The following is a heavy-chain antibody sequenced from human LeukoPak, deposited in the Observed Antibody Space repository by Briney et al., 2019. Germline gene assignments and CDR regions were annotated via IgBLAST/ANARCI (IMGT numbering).Heavy chain of an antibody. CDR1: GGSISSYY. CDR2: IYYSGST. CDR3: ARERSGSYPPYYFDY. Sequence: SETLSLTCTVSGGSISSYYWGWIRQPPGKGLEWIGYIYYSGSTNYNPSLKSRVTIPVDTSKNQFSLKLSSVTAADTAVYYCARERSGSYPPYYFDYWGQGALVTVSS. V-gene: IGHV4-59*01. D-gene: IGHD1-26*01. J-gene: IGHJ4*02.